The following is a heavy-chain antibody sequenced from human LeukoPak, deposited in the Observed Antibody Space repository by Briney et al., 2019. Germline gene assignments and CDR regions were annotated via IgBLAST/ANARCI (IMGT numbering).Heavy chain of an antibody. J-gene: IGHJ6*02. CDR3: ARAVTGYYYYGMDV. Sequence: PSETLSLTCTDPGGSISSYYWCWIRQPPGKGLEWIGYIYYSGSTNYNHSLKSRVAISVDTSKNQFSLKLSSVTAADTAVYYCARAVTGYYYYGMDVWGQGTTVTVSS. CDR1: GGSISSYY. D-gene: IGHD4-11*01. V-gene: IGHV4-59*01. CDR2: IYYSGST.